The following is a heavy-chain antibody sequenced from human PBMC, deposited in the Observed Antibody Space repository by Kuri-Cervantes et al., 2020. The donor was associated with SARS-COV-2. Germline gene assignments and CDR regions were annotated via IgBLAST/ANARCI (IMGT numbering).Heavy chain of an antibody. CDR3: ARGQQLIDY. J-gene: IGHJ4*02. D-gene: IGHD6-13*01. V-gene: IGHV3-11*03. CDR2: ISSSSYT. Sequence: GESRKISCAASGFTFSDYYMSWIRQAPGKGLEWVSYISSSSYTNYADSAKGRFTISRDNAKNSLYLQMNSLRAEDTAVYYCARGQQLIDYWGQGTLVTVSS. CDR1: GFTFSDYY.